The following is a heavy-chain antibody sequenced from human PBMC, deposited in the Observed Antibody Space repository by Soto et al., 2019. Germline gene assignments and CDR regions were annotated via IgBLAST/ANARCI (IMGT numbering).Heavy chain of an antibody. CDR3: ARGRYCLTGRCFPNWFDS. Sequence: TLSLTCSVSGDSISTVDYFWAWIRQPPGQALEYIGYIYKSATTYYNPSFESRVAISLDTSKSQFSLNVTSVTAADTAVYFCARGRYCLTGRCFPNWFDSWGQGSLVTVSS. CDR1: GDSISTVDYF. D-gene: IGHD2-15*01. CDR2: IYKSATT. V-gene: IGHV4-30-4*01. J-gene: IGHJ5*01.